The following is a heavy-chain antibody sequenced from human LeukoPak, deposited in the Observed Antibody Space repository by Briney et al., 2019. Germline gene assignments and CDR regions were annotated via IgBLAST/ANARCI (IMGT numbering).Heavy chain of an antibody. CDR2: IYYSGTT. Sequence: SETLSLTCTVSGGSISTYYWSWIRQPPGKGLEWIGSIYYSGTTYYNPSLKSRVTISVDTSKNQFSLKVSSVTAADTAVYYCARHRRYTTGSEEYDYWGQGNMVTVSS. CDR3: ARHRRYTTGSEEYDY. V-gene: IGHV4-39*01. J-gene: IGHJ4*02. CDR1: GGSISTYY. D-gene: IGHD2-8*02.